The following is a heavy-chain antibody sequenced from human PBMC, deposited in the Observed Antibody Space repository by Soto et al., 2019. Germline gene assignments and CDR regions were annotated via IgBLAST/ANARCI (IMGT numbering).Heavy chain of an antibody. J-gene: IGHJ6*03. CDR2: IYYSGST. CDR1: GGSISSYY. D-gene: IGHD6-6*01. V-gene: IGHV4-59*01. Sequence: SETLSLTCTVSGGSISSYYWSWIRQPPGKGLEWIGYIYYSGSTNYNPSLKSRVTISVDTSKNQFSLKLSSVTAADTAVYYCARDARTPYYYYYYMEVWGKGTTVTVSS. CDR3: ARDARTPYYYYYYMEV.